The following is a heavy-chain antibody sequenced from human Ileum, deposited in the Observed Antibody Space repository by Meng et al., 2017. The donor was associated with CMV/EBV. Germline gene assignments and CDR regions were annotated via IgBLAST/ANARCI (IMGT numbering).Heavy chain of an antibody. CDR1: GDSVSGRTTA. D-gene: IGHD7-27*01. J-gene: IGHJ4*02. CDR3: ARGWGFDF. V-gene: IGHV6-1*01. Sequence: TWDISGDSVSGRTTAWDWIRQSPSRGLEWLGRTYYRSKWYNDYAESVKGRITINPDTSKNQFSLQLNSVTPEDTAVYYCARGWGFDFWGQGTLVTVSS. CDR2: TYYRSKWYN.